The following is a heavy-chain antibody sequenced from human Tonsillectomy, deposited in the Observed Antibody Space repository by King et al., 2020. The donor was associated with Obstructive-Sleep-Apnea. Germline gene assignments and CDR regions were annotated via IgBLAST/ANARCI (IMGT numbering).Heavy chain of an antibody. CDR1: GFTFSSYW. V-gene: IGHV3-74*01. CDR2: INSDGSST. CDR3: ARDIAVAGNDAFDI. J-gene: IGHJ3*02. D-gene: IGHD6-19*01. Sequence: VQLVESGGGLVQPGGSLRLSCAASGFTFSSYWMHWVRQAPGKGLVWVSRINSDGSSTSYADSVKGRFTISRDNAKNTLYLQMNSPRAEDTAVYYCARDIAVAGNDAFDIWGQGTMVTVSS.